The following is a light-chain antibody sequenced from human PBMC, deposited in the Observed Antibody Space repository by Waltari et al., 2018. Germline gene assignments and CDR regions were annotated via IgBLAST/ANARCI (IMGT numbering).Light chain of an antibody. CDR3: QKYGTLPAT. CDR2: DAS. J-gene: IGKJ1*01. V-gene: IGKV3-20*01. CDR1: QSVSRT. Sequence: EIVLTQSPGNLSLAPGERANLPCRASQSVSRTIAWYQQKPGQAPRLLIYDASNRATGIPDRFSGSGSGTDFSLTISRLEPEDFAVYYCQKYGTLPATFGQGTKVEIK.